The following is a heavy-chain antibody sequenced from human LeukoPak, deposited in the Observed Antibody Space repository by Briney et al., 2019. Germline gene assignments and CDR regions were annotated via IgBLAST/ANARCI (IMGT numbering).Heavy chain of an antibody. CDR3: ARFIAAAGTLDY. CDR2: IYYSGST. CDR1: GGSFTKHQ. Sequence: SETLSLTCAVYGGSFTKHQWSWIRQPPGKGLEWIGYIYYSGSTNYNPSLESRVTISVDTSKNQFSLKLSSVTAADTAVYYCARFIAAAGTLDYWGQGTLVTVSS. D-gene: IGHD6-13*01. J-gene: IGHJ4*02. V-gene: IGHV4-59*11.